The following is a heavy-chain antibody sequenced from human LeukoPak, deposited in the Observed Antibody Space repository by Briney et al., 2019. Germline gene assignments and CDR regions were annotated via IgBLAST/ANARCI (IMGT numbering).Heavy chain of an antibody. D-gene: IGHD4-17*01. J-gene: IGHJ3*02. V-gene: IGHV3-23*01. CDR2: ISGSGGST. CDR3: AKDPNGDYIGTFDI. Sequence: PGGSLRLSCAASGITFTSSSMTWVRQAPGKGLEWVSSISGSGGSTQYADSVQGRFTISRDNSKNTLYLQMNSLRAEDTAVYYCAKDPNGDYIGTFDIWGQGTMVTVSS. CDR1: GITFTSSS.